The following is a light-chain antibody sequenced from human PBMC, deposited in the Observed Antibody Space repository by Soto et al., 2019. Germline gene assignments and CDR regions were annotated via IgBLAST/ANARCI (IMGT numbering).Light chain of an antibody. V-gene: IGKV1-39*01. CDR3: QQSHSVPRT. CDR1: QSISSY. CDR2: AAS. Sequence: DIQMTQSPSSLSASVGDRVTITCRASQSISSYLSWYQQKPGKAPKVLISAASSLQSGVPSRFSGSGSGTDFTLTISSLQPEDFATYYCQQSHSVPRTFGPGTKVVIK. J-gene: IGKJ3*01.